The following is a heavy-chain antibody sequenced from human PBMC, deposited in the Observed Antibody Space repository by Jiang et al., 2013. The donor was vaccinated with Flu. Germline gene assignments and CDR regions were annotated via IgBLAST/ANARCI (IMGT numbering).Heavy chain of an antibody. CDR1: GFSLSTSGMC. CDR3: ARSPTVTTRPLYYYYGMDV. V-gene: IGHV2-70*01. CDR2: IDWDDDK. D-gene: IGHD4-11*01. Sequence: PTQTLTLTCTFSGFSLSTSGMCVSWIRQPPGKALEWLALIDWDDDKYYSTSLKTRLTISKDTSKNQVVLTMTNMDPVDTATYYCARSPTVTTRPLYYYYGMDVWGQGTTVTVSS. J-gene: IGHJ6*02.